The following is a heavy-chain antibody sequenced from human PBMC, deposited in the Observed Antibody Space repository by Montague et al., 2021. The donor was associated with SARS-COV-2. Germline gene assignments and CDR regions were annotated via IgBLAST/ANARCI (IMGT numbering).Heavy chain of an antibody. J-gene: IGHJ6*02. V-gene: IGHV4-61*01. D-gene: IGHD3-9*01. CDR1: GGSVSSGSYY. Sequence: SETLSLTCTVSGGSVSSGSYYWSWIRQPPGKGLEWIGYIYYSGSTNYNPSLKSRVTISVDTTKNQFSLKLSSVTAADTALYYCARDGVLRYFDWLGDRYGMDVWGQGTTVTVSS. CDR2: IYYSGST. CDR3: ARDGVLRYFDWLGDRYGMDV.